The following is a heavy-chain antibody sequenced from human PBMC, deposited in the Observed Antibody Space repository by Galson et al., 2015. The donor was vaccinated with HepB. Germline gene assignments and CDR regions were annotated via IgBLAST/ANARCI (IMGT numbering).Heavy chain of an antibody. Sequence: SVKVSCKASGYTFTSYDLNWVRQATGQGLEWMGWMNPNSGNAGYTQKFQGRVTMTRNTSISTAYMELSSLRSEDTAVYYCARGLNWNDDYWGQGTLVTVSS. CDR3: ARGLNWNDDY. CDR2: MNPNSGNA. J-gene: IGHJ4*02. CDR1: GYTFTSYD. V-gene: IGHV1-8*01. D-gene: IGHD1-1*01.